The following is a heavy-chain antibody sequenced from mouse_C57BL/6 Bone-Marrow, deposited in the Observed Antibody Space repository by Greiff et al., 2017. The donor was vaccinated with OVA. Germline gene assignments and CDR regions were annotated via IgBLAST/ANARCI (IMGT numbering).Heavy chain of an antibody. D-gene: IGHD3-2*02. Sequence: QVQLQQSGAELARPGASVKLSCKASGYTFTSYGISWVKQRTGQGLEWIGEIYPRGGNTYYNEKFKGKATLTADKSSSTAYMELRSLTSEDSAVYDCARSGALWGQGTSVTVSS. V-gene: IGHV1-81*01. J-gene: IGHJ4*01. CDR2: IYPRGGNT. CDR3: ARSGAL. CDR1: GYTFTSYG.